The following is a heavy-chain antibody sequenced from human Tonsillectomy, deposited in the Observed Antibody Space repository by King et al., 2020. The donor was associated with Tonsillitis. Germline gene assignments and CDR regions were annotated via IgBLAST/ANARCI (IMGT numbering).Heavy chain of an antibody. CDR1: DASISGGSYY. CDR3: ARSGYSSGYQDF. J-gene: IGHJ4*02. D-gene: IGHD6-19*01. Sequence: QLQESGPGLVKPSQTLSLTCTVCDASISGGSYYWGWSRQPPGKGLEWVGRLYTSGNTNYNPPFKSQVTISIDTSKTQSSLMLGSLTVADTAVYYCARSGYSSGYQDFWGQGTLVTVSS. V-gene: IGHV4-61*02. CDR2: LYTSGNT.